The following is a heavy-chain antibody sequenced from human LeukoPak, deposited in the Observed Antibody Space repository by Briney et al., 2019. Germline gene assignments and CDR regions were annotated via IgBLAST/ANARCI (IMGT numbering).Heavy chain of an antibody. Sequence: PGGSLRLSCAVSGFTFSRYSMNWVRQAPGKGLEWVSVISGGSSSTFYADSVKGRFTISRDNAKNSLYLQMNSLRAEDTALYYCAREGVGYYGSNGPGDAFDIWGQGTMVTVSS. V-gene: IGHV3-21*04. J-gene: IGHJ3*02. CDR3: AREGVGYYGSNGPGDAFDI. D-gene: IGHD3-22*01. CDR1: GFTFSRYS. CDR2: ISGGSSST.